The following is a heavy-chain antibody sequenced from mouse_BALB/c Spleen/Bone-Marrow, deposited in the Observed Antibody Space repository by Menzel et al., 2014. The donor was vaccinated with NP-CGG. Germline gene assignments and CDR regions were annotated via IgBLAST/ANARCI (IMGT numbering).Heavy chain of an antibody. CDR2: IDTSDTYT. J-gene: IGHJ2*01. CDR3: TRGWDGYYFDY. Sequence: QVQLQQSGAELVMPGASVKMSCKASGYTFTDYWMHWVKQRPGQGLEWIGAIDTSDTYTNYNQKFKGKATLTVDESSSTAYMQLSSLTSEDSAVYFRTRGWDGYYFDYWGQGTTLTVSS. D-gene: IGHD4-1*01. CDR1: GYTFTDYW. V-gene: IGHV1-69*01.